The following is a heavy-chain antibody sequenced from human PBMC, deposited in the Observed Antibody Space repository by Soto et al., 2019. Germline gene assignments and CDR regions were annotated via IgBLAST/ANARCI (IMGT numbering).Heavy chain of an antibody. Sequence: SETLSLTCTVSGGYISSYYWSWIRQPPGKGLEWIGYIYYSGSTNYNPSLKSRVTISVDTSKNQFSLKLSSVTAADTAVYYCARQGRNSSSWYGYYYYGMDVWGQGTTVTVSS. CDR2: IYYSGST. V-gene: IGHV4-59*08. J-gene: IGHJ6*02. CDR3: ARQGRNSSSWYGYYYYGMDV. D-gene: IGHD6-13*01. CDR1: GGYISSYY.